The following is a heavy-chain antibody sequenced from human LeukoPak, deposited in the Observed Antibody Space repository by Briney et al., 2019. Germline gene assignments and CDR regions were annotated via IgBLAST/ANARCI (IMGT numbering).Heavy chain of an antibody. J-gene: IGHJ4*02. Sequence: SETLSLTCTVSGGSISSYYWSWIRQPPGKGLEWIGYIYYSGSTNYNPSLKSRVTISVDTSKNQFSLKLSSVTAADAAVYYCARGLGDFDYWGQGTLVTVSS. CDR1: GGSISSYY. V-gene: IGHV4-59*01. CDR3: ARGLGDFDY. CDR2: IYYSGST. D-gene: IGHD7-27*01.